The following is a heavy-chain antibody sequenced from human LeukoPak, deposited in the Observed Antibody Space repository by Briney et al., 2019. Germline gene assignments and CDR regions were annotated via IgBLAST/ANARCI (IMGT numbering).Heavy chain of an antibody. J-gene: IGHJ5*02. Sequence: GVPLRLSCAASGFSFSSYWMHWVRQVPGKGLVWVSRINGDGRNTNYADSVKGRFTVSRDNAKNMLYLQMNSLRAEDTAMYYCARVRGESPRWFDPWGQGTLVTVSS. D-gene: IGHD3-10*01. CDR3: ARVRGESPRWFDP. V-gene: IGHV3-74*01. CDR1: GFSFSSYW. CDR2: INGDGRNT.